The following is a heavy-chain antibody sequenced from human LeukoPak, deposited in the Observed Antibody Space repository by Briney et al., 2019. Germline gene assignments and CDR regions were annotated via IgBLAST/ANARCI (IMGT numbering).Heavy chain of an antibody. CDR2: ISGSGGST. J-gene: IGHJ4*02. V-gene: IGHV3-23*01. D-gene: IGHD3-10*01. CDR3: AKDPQGFYYGSGSYYNPAEVGDY. Sequence: LAGGSLRLSCAASGFTFSSYAMSWVRQAPGKGLEWVSAISGSGGSTYYADSVKGRFTISRDNSKNTLYLQMNSLRAEDTAVYYCAKDPQGFYYGSGSYYNPAEVGDYWGQGTLVTVSS. CDR1: GFTFSSYA.